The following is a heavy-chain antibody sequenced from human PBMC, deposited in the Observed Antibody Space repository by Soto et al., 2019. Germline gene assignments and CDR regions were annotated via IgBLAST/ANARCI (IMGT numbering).Heavy chain of an antibody. V-gene: IGHV1-69*01. D-gene: IGHD6-13*01. CDR2: IIPYYNTL. CDR3: ASGASRWYPYFFDS. Sequence: QAQVVQSGAEVRKPGSSVKLSCKASEGSFNSYAIAWVRQAPGQGLEWMGGIIPYYNTLNYAQKFQDRVTITADDSTNTVYMELSSLRSDDTAVYFCASGASRWYPYFFDSWAQGTLVTVSS. J-gene: IGHJ4*02. CDR1: EGSFNSYA.